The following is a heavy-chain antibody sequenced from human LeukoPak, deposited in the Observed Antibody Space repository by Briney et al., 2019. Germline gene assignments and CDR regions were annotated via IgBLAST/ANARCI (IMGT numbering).Heavy chain of an antibody. J-gene: IGHJ4*02. D-gene: IGHD6-13*01. CDR1: GGSFSGYY. V-gene: IGHV4-34*01. CDR3: ARVGFGYSSSWSGY. CDR2: INHSGST. Sequence: SETLSLTCAVYGGSFSGYYWSWIRQPPGKGLEWIGEINHSGSTNYNPSLKSRVTISVDTSKNQFSLKLSSVTAADTAVYYCARVGFGYSSSWSGYWGQGTLATVSS.